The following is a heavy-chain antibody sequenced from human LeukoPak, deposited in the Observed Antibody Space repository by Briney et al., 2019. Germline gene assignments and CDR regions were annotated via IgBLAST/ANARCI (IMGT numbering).Heavy chain of an antibody. D-gene: IGHD6-6*01. J-gene: IGHJ4*02. CDR2: IYHSGST. Sequence: SETLSLTCAVSGGSISSGGYSWSWIRQPPGKGLEWIGYIYHSGSTYYNPSLKSRVTISVDRSKNQFSLKLSSVTAADTAVYYCARDRAFEYSDTGSFDYWGQGTLVTVSS. CDR1: GGSISSGGYS. CDR3: ARDRAFEYSDTGSFDY. V-gene: IGHV4-30-2*01.